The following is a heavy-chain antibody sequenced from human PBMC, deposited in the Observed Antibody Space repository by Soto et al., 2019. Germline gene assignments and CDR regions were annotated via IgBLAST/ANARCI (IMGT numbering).Heavy chain of an antibody. J-gene: IGHJ6*02. CDR3: ARVFGSGSYSYYYYGMDV. D-gene: IGHD3-10*01. CDR1: GGSISSYY. CDR2: IYYSGST. Sequence: SETLSLTCTVFGGSISSYYWSWIRQPPGKGLEWIGYIYYSGSTNYNPSLKSRVTISVDTSKNQFSLKLSSVTAADTAVYYCARVFGSGSYSYYYYGMDVWGQGTTLTVSS. V-gene: IGHV4-59*01.